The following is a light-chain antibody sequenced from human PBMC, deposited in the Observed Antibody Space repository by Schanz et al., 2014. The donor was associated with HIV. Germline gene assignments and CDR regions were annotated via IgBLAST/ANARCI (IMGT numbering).Light chain of an antibody. J-gene: IGKJ4*01. CDR3: QQYGDSRGT. CDR1: QIISTS. V-gene: IGKV3-20*01. CDR2: ASS. Sequence: EAVLTQSPATLSVYPGERVTLSCRTTQIISTSLAWYQQRPGQAPRLLIFASSSRATGIPDRFSGSGSGTDFTLTISRLEPDDFAGYYCQQYGDSRGTFGGGTKVDFK.